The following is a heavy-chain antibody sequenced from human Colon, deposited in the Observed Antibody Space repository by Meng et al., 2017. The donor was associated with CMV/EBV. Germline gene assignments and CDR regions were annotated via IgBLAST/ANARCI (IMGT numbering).Heavy chain of an antibody. CDR2: MDPTTGRT. J-gene: IGHJ1*01. CDR3: ASHSSYVWGSHH. D-gene: IGHD3-16*01. V-gene: IGHV1-2*02. CDR1: GYSFTGYY. Sequence: GQLVESGAEVMMPGASVKVSCKASGYSFTGYYIHWVRKAPGQGLEWMGWMDPTTGRTDYAQKFQGTVTMTRDTSISTAYLELSRLTSDDTAVYYCASHSSYVWGSHHWGQGTLVTVSS.